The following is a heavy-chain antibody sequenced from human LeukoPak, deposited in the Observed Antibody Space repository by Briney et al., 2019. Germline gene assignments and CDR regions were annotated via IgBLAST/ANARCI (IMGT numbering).Heavy chain of an antibody. Sequence: PSETLSLTCAVYGGSFSGYYWSWIRQPPGKGLEWIGEINHSGSTNYNPSLKSRVTISVDTSKNQFSLKLSSVTAANTAVYYCAREGTVTDYYYYGMDVWGQGTTVTVSS. CDR2: INHSGST. CDR3: AREGTVTDYYYYGMDV. D-gene: IGHD4-17*01. J-gene: IGHJ6*02. CDR1: GGSFSGYY. V-gene: IGHV4-34*01.